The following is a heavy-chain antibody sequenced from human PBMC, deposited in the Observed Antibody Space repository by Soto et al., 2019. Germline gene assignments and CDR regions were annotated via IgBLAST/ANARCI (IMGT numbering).Heavy chain of an antibody. Sequence: PGGSLRLSCAASGFTFSSYEMNWVRQAPGKGLEWVSYISSSGSTIYYADSVKGRFTISRDNAKNSLYLQMNSLRAEDTAVYYCASEVTTMAGGNYWGQGTLVTVSS. CDR3: ASEVTTMAGGNY. V-gene: IGHV3-48*03. J-gene: IGHJ4*02. CDR1: GFTFSSYE. CDR2: ISSSGSTI. D-gene: IGHD4-17*01.